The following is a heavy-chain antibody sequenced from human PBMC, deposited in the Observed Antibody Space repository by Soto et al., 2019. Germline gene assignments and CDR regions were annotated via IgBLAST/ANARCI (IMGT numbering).Heavy chain of an antibody. CDR1: GGSISSYY. CDR3: ARDSRVVVAAYSLLGMDV. Sequence: ATLSLTCTVSGGSISSYYWSWIRQPPGKGLEWIGYIYYSGSTNYNPSLKSRVTISVDTSKNQFSLKLSSVTAADTAVYYCARDSRVVVAAYSLLGMDVWGQGTTVTSP. D-gene: IGHD2-15*01. CDR2: IYYSGST. V-gene: IGHV4-59*01. J-gene: IGHJ6*02.